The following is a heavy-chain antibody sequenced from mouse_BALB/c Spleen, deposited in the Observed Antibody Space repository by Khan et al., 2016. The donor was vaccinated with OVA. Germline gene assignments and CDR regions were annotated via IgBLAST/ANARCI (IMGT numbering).Heavy chain of an antibody. J-gene: IGHJ3*01. D-gene: IGHD2-2*01. CDR2: IWTGGIT. CDR3: ARSYGYDGEGFAY. V-gene: IGHV2-9*02. CDR1: GFSLSNYG. Sequence: VKLMESGPGLVAPSQSLSITCTVSGFSLSNYGVHWVRQPPGKGLEWLGVIWTGGITNYNSALMSRLSISKDNSKSQVFLKMNRLQTDYTAIYGCARSYGYDGEGFAYWGQGTLVTVSA.